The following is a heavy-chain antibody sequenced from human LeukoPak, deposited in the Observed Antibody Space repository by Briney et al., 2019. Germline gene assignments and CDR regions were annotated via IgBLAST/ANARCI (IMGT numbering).Heavy chain of an antibody. D-gene: IGHD2-15*01. V-gene: IGHV1-69*04. CDR3: ARDTPRMSYYYYYVDV. Sequence: GSSVKVSCKASGGTFSSYAISWVRQAPGQGLEWMGRIIPILGIANYAQKFQGRVTITADESTSTAYMELSSLRSEDTAVYYCARDTPRMSYYYYYVDVWGKGTTVTVSS. CDR1: GGTFSSYA. CDR2: IIPILGIA. J-gene: IGHJ6*03.